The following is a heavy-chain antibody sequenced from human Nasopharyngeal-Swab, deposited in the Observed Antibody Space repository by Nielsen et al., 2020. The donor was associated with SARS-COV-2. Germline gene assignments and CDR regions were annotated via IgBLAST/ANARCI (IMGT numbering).Heavy chain of an antibody. CDR2: ISYDGSNK. Sequence: GGSLRLSCAASGFTFSSYGMHWVRQAPGKGLEWVAVISYDGSNKYYADSVKGRFTISRDNSKNTLYLKMNSLRAEDTAVYYCAKGSFDWLLVGYFDYWGQGTLVTVSS. CDR1: GFTFSSYG. V-gene: IGHV3-30*18. J-gene: IGHJ4*02. D-gene: IGHD3-9*01. CDR3: AKGSFDWLLVGYFDY.